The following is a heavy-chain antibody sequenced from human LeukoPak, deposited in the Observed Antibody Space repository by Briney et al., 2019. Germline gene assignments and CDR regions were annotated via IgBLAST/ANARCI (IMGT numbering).Heavy chain of an antibody. V-gene: IGHV3-33*06. J-gene: IGHJ4*02. Sequence: GRSLRLSCAASGFTFSSYGMHWVRQAPGKGLEWVAVIWYDGSNKYYADSVKGRFTISRDNSKNTLYLQMNSLRDEDTAVYYCAKDQSGGYSYGLFDYWGQGTLVTVSS. D-gene: IGHD5-18*01. CDR2: IWYDGSNK. CDR1: GFTFSSYG. CDR3: AKDQSGGYSYGLFDY.